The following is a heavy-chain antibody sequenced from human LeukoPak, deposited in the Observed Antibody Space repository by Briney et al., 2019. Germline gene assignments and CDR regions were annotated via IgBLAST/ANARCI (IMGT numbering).Heavy chain of an antibody. V-gene: IGHV4-61*09. CDR3: ARGGITMVRGVPVLSWFDP. J-gene: IGHJ5*02. CDR1: GGSISSGSYY. CDR2: IYQSGSA. Sequence: SETLSLTCTVSGGSISSGSYYWSWIWQTAGKELEWIGHIYQSGSANYNSSLKSRVTISIDTSNNHFSLRVNSMTAADTAVYYCARGGITMVRGVPVLSWFDPWGQGTLVTVSS. D-gene: IGHD3-10*01.